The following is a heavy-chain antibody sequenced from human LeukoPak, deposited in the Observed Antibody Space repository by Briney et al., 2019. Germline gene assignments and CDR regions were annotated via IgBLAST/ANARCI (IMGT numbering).Heavy chain of an antibody. CDR1: GGSISSYY. Sequence: PSETLSLTCTVSGGSISSYYWSWIRQPPGKGLEWIGYIYYSGSATYNPSPKSRVTLSVDTSKKQLSLKLSSVTAADTAVYYCARHQDVGAIAFDYWGQGTLVTVSS. CDR2: IYYSGSA. V-gene: IGHV4-59*08. D-gene: IGHD1-26*01. J-gene: IGHJ4*02. CDR3: ARHQDVGAIAFDY.